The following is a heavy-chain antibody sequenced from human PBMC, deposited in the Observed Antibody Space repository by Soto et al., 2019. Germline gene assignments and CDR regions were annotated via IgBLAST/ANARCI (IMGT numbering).Heavy chain of an antibody. CDR3: ARGPSGWYGFDY. V-gene: IGHV3-74*01. CDR2: LNSDGTSA. J-gene: IGHJ4*02. Sequence: EVQLVESGGGLVQRGGSLRLSCAGSGFTFSSNWMHWVRQDPGKGLVWVSRLNSDGTSANYADSVKGRFTISRDNAKNTLLLQMNSLTAEDTALYYCARGPSGWYGFDYWGQGPLVTVSS. D-gene: IGHD6-19*01. CDR1: GFTFSSNW.